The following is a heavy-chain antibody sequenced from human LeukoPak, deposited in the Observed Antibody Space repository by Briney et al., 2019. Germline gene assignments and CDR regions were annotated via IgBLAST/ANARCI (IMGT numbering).Heavy chain of an antibody. CDR2: INENGDIA. Sequence: GGSLRLSCAASGFTFDDYAMHWVRHGPGKSLGRVSLINENGDIAYYGDSVRGRFTVSRDNAKNSLYLQMNSLTTEDTALYYCAKARWEPNFDYWGQGTLVTVSS. V-gene: IGHV3-43*02. J-gene: IGHJ4*02. D-gene: IGHD1-26*01. CDR3: AKARWEPNFDY. CDR1: GFTFDDYA.